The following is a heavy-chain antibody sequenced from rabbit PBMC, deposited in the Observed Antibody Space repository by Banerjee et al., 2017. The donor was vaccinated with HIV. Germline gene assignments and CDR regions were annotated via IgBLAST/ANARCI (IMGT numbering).Heavy chain of an antibody. J-gene: IGHJ4*01. CDR2: INASTGKP. Sequence: QEQLVESGGGLVKPGASLTLTCEASGFPFSEKAVMCWVRQAPGKGLEWIACINASTGKPVYATWASGRFTISRTSSTTVTLRMTSLTAADRATYFCARDLVGVIGWNFNLWGPGTLVTVS. V-gene: IGHV1S45*01. D-gene: IGHD1-1*01. CDR1: GFPFSEKAV. CDR3: ARDLVGVIGWNFNL.